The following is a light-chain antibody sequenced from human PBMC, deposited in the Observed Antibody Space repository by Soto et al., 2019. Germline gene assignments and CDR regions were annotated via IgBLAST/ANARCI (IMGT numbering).Light chain of an antibody. Sequence: IVLTQSPGTLSLSPGERATLSCRASQSVGSNYLAWYQQKPGQAPRLLIYGASSRATGIPDRFSGSGSGTDFTLTIRRLEPEYFAVYYCQHYGTSPYTFGQGTTLEIK. CDR1: QSVGSNY. J-gene: IGKJ2*01. V-gene: IGKV3-20*01. CDR2: GAS. CDR3: QHYGTSPYT.